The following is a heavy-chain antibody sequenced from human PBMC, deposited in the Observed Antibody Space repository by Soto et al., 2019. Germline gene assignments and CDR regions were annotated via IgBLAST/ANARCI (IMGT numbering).Heavy chain of an antibody. V-gene: IGHV1-18*01. J-gene: IGHJ4*02. CDR1: GYTFTNYG. D-gene: IGHD2-2*01. CDR2: ISAYNGKT. CDR3: ARSADSQYQLPRAY. Sequence: ASVQVSCKTSGYTFTNYGITWVRQAPGQGLEWMGWISAYNGKTNYAQKLQDRVTMTTDTSTTTAYMELRSLRSDDTAVYYCARSADSQYQLPRAYWGQGTLVTVSS.